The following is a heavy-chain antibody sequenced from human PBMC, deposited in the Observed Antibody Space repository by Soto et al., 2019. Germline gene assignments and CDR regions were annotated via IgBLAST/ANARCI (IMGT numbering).Heavy chain of an antibody. D-gene: IGHD2-15*01. CDR2: IFPGDSET. V-gene: IGHV5-51*01. J-gene: IGHJ4*02. CDR1: DYRFSTYW. Sequence: XESQKNSCKCSDYRFSTYWIVWVRQIPGKGLEWMGLIFPGDSETTYSPSFQGHVSISADTSISTAYLQWDSLKTSDSAIYYCARQGPGSYWGQGTQVTVSS. CDR3: ARQGPGSY.